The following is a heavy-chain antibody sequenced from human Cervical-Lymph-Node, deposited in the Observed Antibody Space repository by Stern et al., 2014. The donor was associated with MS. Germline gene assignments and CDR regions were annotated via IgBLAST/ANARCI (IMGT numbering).Heavy chain of an antibody. D-gene: IGHD6-13*01. J-gene: IGHJ5*02. Sequence: QLQLQESGPGLVKPSETLSLTCTVSGGSISSSSYYWGWIRQPPGKGLGWIGSIYYGGSTYHNPPLKSRVTISVATSKTQSSLKLSSVTAADTAVYYCARQGSSSWSPANWFDPWGQGTLVTVSS. CDR3: ARQGSSSWSPANWFDP. CDR2: IYYGGST. V-gene: IGHV4-39*01. CDR1: GGSISSSSYY.